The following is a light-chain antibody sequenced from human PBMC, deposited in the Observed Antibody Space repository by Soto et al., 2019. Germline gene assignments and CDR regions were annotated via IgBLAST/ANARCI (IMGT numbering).Light chain of an antibody. CDR3: KQYGGSPLVT. Sequence: ETVLTQSPGTLSLSPGERATLSCRASQSISSGYLAWYQQRPGQAPRLLISGASNRATGIPDRFSGSGSGTDFLLTSSRLEPEVFAVYYCKQYGGSPLVTFGGGTKVEIK. CDR2: GAS. J-gene: IGKJ4*01. CDR1: QSISSGY. V-gene: IGKV3-20*01.